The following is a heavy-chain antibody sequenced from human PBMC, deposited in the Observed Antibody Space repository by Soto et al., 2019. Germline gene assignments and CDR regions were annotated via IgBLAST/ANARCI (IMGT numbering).Heavy chain of an antibody. J-gene: IGHJ6*03. V-gene: IGHV3-20*01. CDR1: GFTFDDYG. D-gene: IGHD3-3*01. CDR2: INWNGGST. CDR3: ARWIWSGYPRRGYYYMDV. Sequence: EVQLVESGGGVVRPGGSLRLSCAASGFTFDDYGMSWVRQAPGKGLEWDSGINWNGGSTGYADSVKGRFTISRDNAKNSLYLQMNSLRAEDTALYHCARWIWSGYPRRGYYYMDVWGKGTTVTVSS.